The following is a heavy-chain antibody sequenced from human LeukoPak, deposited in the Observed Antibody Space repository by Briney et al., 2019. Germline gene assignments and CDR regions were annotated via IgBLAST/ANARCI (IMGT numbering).Heavy chain of an antibody. CDR1: GFTFSSYA. CDR2: ISGSGGST. J-gene: IGHJ3*02. CDR3: ARDPGYCSSGSCSNLAFDI. Sequence: GGSLRLSCAASGFTFSSYAMSWVRQAPGKGLEWVSAISGSGGSTYYADSVKGRFTISRDNSKNTLYLQMNSLRAEDTAIYYCARDPGYCSSGSCSNLAFDIWGQGTMVTVPS. D-gene: IGHD2-15*01. V-gene: IGHV3-23*01.